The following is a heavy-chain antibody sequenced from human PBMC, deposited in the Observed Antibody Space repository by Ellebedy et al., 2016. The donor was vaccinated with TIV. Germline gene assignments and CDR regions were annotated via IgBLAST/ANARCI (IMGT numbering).Heavy chain of an antibody. CDR1: GFTFGNCA. CDR2: IRSKAFGGTA. V-gene: IGHV3-49*03. CDR3: TQTHFYSGTGYAYPDH. J-gene: IGHJ4*02. Sequence: GESLKISCTASGFTFGNCAMSWFRQAPGKGLEWVGFIRSKAFGGTAEYAASVRGRFTISRDDSNSIAYLQMNSLKTEDTAVYYCTQTHFYSGTGYAYPDHWGPGTLVTVSS. D-gene: IGHD3-9*01.